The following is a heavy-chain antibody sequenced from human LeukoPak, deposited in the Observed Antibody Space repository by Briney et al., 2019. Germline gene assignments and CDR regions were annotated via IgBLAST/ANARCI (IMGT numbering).Heavy chain of an antibody. CDR3: ARDLCSYGTPIRSLDY. D-gene: IGHD5-18*01. V-gene: IGHV1-2*02. CDR2: YNHHSGGQ. CDR1: GYTFTGYY. J-gene: IGHJ4*02. Sequence: GASGKASCKASGYTFTGYYTHWERQAPGPGLEGRGWYNHHSGGQNYAQNLQSRVTTTRETFISTAYMDMSGLRSADTAVYYCARDLCSYGTPIRSLDYWGQGTLVTVSS.